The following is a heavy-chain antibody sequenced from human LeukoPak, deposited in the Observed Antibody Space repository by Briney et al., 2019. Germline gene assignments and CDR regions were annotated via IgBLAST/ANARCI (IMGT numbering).Heavy chain of an antibody. J-gene: IGHJ4*02. CDR1: GFTFSSYW. CDR2: INTDGSST. CDR3: ARASFGEWYYFDY. Sequence: PGGSLRLSCAASGFTFSSYWMHWVRQAPGKGLVWVSRINTDGSSTSYADSVKGRFTISRDNAKNTLYLQMNSLRAEDTAVYYCARASFGEWYYFDYWGQGTLVTVSS. V-gene: IGHV3-74*01. D-gene: IGHD3-16*01.